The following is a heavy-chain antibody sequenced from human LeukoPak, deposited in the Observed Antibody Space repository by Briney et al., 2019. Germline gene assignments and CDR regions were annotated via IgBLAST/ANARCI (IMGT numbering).Heavy chain of an antibody. J-gene: IGHJ4*02. D-gene: IGHD3-22*01. CDR3: AKDRYYESSGFYYGLDY. CDR2: ISYDGSNK. CDR1: GFTFSNHG. V-gene: IGHV3-30*18. Sequence: GGSLRLSRAASGFTFSNHGMHWVRQAPGKGLEWVAVISYDGSNKYYADSVKGRITISRDNSKNTMYLQMNSLRAEDTAVYYCAKDRYYESSGFYYGLDYWGQGTLVTVSS.